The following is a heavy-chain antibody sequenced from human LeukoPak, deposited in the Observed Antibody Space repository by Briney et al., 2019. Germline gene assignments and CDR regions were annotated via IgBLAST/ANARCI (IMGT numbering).Heavy chain of an antibody. V-gene: IGHV3-64*01. CDR2: ISSNGGST. CDR1: GFTFSTYA. Sequence: GGSLRLSCAASGFTFSTYAMHWVRQAPGKGLEYVSAISSNGGSTYYANSVKGRFTISRDNSKNTLYLQMGSLRAEDMAVYYCARAGYSGYDLAYWGQGTLVTASS. CDR3: ARAGYSGYDLAY. J-gene: IGHJ4*02. D-gene: IGHD5-12*01.